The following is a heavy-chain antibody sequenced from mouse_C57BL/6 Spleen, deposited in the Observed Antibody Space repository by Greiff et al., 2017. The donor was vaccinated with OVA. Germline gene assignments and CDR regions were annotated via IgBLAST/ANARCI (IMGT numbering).Heavy chain of an antibody. Sequence: VQLQQPGAELARPGASVKLSCKASGYTFTSYGISWVKQRTGQGLEWIGEIYPRSGNTNYNEKFKGKATLPADTSSSTAYMELRSLTSEDSAVYVYARSPYDYDGYWGQGTLVTVSA. CDR1: GYTFTSYG. CDR3: ARSPYDYDGY. CDR2: IYPRSGNT. V-gene: IGHV1-81*01. D-gene: IGHD2-4*01. J-gene: IGHJ3*01.